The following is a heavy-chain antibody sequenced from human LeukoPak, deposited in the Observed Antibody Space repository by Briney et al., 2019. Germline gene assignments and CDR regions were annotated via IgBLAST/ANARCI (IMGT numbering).Heavy chain of an antibody. CDR1: GYTFTSYD. D-gene: IGHD3-16*01. J-gene: IGHJ5*02. Sequence: GASVKVSCKASGYTFTSYDINWVRQATGQGLEWMGWMNPNSGNTGYAQKFQGRVTMTRITSISTAYMELSSLRSEDTAVYYCARSPVGGANNWFDPWGQGTLVTVSS. CDR2: MNPNSGNT. V-gene: IGHV1-8*01. CDR3: ARSPVGGANNWFDP.